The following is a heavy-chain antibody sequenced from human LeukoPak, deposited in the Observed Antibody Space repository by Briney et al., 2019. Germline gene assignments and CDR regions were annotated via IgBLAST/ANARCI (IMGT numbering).Heavy chain of an antibody. CDR2: VYYSGRT. Sequence: SETLSLTCAVYGGSFSGYYWGWIRQPPGKGLEWIGSVYYSGRTYYNPSLESRLTISVDTSKSQFSLKLSSVTAADTAVYYCARHAAAAGLFDYWGQGTLVTVSS. V-gene: IGHV4-39*01. J-gene: IGHJ4*02. CDR3: ARHAAAAGLFDY. D-gene: IGHD6-13*01. CDR1: GGSFSGYY.